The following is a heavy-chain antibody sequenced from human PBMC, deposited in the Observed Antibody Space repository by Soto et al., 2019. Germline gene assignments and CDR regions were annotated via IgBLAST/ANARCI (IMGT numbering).Heavy chain of an antibody. Sequence: DVQLLESGGGLVQPGGSLRLSCAASGFTFSDYAMTWVRQAPGKGLEWVSGIGGGGDDTYYEDSVKGRFTISRDNSKNTLYLQMNSLRAEDTAVYYCAKDAVPYNGQWDWFDPWGQGNLVTVSS. D-gene: IGHD3-10*01. J-gene: IGHJ5*02. CDR3: AKDAVPYNGQWDWFDP. CDR1: GFTFSDYA. V-gene: IGHV3-23*01. CDR2: IGGGGDDT.